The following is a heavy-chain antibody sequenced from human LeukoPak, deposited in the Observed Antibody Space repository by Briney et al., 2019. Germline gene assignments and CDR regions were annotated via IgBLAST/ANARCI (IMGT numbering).Heavy chain of an antibody. CDR2: ITGTGRTT. V-gene: IGHV3-48*03. CDR1: GFAFSNFE. Sequence: PGGSLRLSCAASGFAFSNFEMNWVRQAPGEGLEWVSYITGTGRTTYYADSVEGRFTISRDNAKNSLYLQMINLRAEDTAIYYCARTYRDFEGAFDYWGQGTLVTVSS. J-gene: IGHJ4*02. CDR3: ARTYRDFEGAFDY. D-gene: IGHD2-21*01.